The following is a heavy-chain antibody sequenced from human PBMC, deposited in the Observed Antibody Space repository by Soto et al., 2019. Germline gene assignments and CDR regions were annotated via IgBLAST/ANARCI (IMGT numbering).Heavy chain of an antibody. D-gene: IGHD4-17*01. V-gene: IGHV3-21*01. CDR2: ISSSSSYI. CDR3: AIGTGPRDYGGVFDY. Sequence: GGSLRLSCAASGFTFSSYSMNWVRQAPGKGLEWVSSISSSSSYIYYADSVKGRFTISRDNAKNSLYLQMNSLRAEDTAVYYCAIGTGPRDYGGVFDYWGQGTLVTVSS. J-gene: IGHJ4*02. CDR1: GFTFSSYS.